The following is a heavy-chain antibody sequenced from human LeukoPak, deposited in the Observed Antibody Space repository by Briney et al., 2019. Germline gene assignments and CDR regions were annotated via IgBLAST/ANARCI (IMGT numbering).Heavy chain of an antibody. CDR2: VRSKADSYAT. D-gene: IGHD3-16*01. Sequence: GVSLRLSCAASGFTFSGSIMHWVRQASGQGREWVGRVRSKADSYATEYAASVKGRFTISRDDSKNTAYLQMNSLETEDTAVYYCTRLHRGGLDAFDIWGQGTMVTVSS. CDR1: GFTFSGSI. V-gene: IGHV3-73*01. J-gene: IGHJ3*02. CDR3: TRLHRGGLDAFDI.